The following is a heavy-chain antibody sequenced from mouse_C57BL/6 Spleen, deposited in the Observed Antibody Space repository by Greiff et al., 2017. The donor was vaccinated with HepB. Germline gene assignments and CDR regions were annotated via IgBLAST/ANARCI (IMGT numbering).Heavy chain of an antibody. Sequence: QVQLQQSGAELVMPGASVKLSCKASGYTFTSYWMHWVKQRPGQGLEWIGEIDPSDSYTNYNQKFKGKSTLTVDKSSSTAYMQLSSLTSEDSAVYYCARSGAQATMDYWGQGTSVTVSS. CDR1: GYTFTSYW. D-gene: IGHD3-2*02. V-gene: IGHV1-69*01. CDR2: IDPSDSYT. J-gene: IGHJ4*01. CDR3: ARSGAQATMDY.